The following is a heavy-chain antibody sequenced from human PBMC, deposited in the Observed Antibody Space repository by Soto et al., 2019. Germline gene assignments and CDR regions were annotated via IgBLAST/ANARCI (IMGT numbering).Heavy chain of an antibody. D-gene: IGHD5-18*01. CDR2: INHSGGT. J-gene: IGHJ4*02. V-gene: IGHV4-39*07. Sequence: PLETLPHTCTVSGGSSSSSSYYWGWIRKPPGKGLEWIGEINHSGGTNYNPSLKSRVTISVDTSKNQFSLKLSSVTAADTAVYYCARGGRGYSFGYIDYWGQGTLVTVSS. CDR1: GGSSSSSSYY. CDR3: ARGGRGYSFGYIDY.